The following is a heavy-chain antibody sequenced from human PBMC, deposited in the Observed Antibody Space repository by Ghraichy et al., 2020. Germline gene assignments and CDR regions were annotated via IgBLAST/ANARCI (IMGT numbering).Heavy chain of an antibody. CDR3: TKGLAVVPPLGMALDY. J-gene: IGHJ4*02. CDR1: GFTFSSYA. Sequence: GGSLRLSCAASGFTFSSYAMSWVRQAPGKGLEWVSAISGSGGSTYYADSVKGRFTISRDNSKNTLYLQMNSLRAEDTAVYYCTKGLAVVPPLGMALDYWGQGTLVTVSS. CDR2: ISGSGGST. V-gene: IGHV3-23*01. D-gene: IGHD4-23*01.